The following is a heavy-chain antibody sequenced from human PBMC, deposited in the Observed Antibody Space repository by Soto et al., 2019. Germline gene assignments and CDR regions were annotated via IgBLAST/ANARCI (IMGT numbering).Heavy chain of an antibody. CDR2: MNPNSGNT. J-gene: IGHJ6*02. Sequence: QVQLVQSGAEVKKPGASVKVSCKASGYTFTSYDINWVRQATGQGLEWMGWMNPNSGNTGYAQKFQGRVTMTRNTSISTAYMELSSLRSEDTAVYYCARVGYYYDSSGYYSSYYYYYGMDVWGQGTTVTVSS. V-gene: IGHV1-8*01. CDR3: ARVGYYYDSSGYYSSYYYYYGMDV. D-gene: IGHD3-22*01. CDR1: GYTFTSYD.